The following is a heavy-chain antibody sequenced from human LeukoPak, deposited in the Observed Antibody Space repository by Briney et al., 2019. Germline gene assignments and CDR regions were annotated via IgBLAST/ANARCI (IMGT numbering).Heavy chain of an antibody. CDR3: ARVSRGIAANLCFDY. CDR1: GFTFSHYW. D-gene: IGHD2-15*01. V-gene: IGHV3-7*01. Sequence: PGGSLRLSCAPSGFTFSHYWMGWARQAPGKGLEWVANIKQDGSEKYSVDSVKGRFTISRDNAKNSLYLQMDSLRAEDMALYYCARVSRGIAANLCFDYWGQGTLVTVSS. CDR2: IKQDGSEK. J-gene: IGHJ4*02.